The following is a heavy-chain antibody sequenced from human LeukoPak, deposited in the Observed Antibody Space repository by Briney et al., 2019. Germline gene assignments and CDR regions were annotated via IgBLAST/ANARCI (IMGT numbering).Heavy chain of an antibody. CDR1: GGSISSSGDY. V-gene: IGHV4-39*01. CDR3: ASSTHRVGRHDY. J-gene: IGHJ4*02. Sequence: PSETLSLTCTVSGGSISSSGDYWGWIRQPPGKGLEWIGSIHYTESENTYSNPSLKSRVTISVDRSANQFSLKLTSVTATATAMYCCASSTHRVGRHDYWGQGTLVTVSS. CDR2: IHYTESENT. D-gene: IGHD5/OR15-5a*01.